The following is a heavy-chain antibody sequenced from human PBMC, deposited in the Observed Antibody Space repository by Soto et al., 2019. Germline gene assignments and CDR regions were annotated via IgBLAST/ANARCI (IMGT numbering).Heavy chain of an antibody. CDR3: AIGSLLIVATISGY. CDR1: GFTFSSYG. V-gene: IGHV3-30*03. CDR2: ISYDESNK. D-gene: IGHD5-12*01. J-gene: IGHJ4*02. Sequence: QVQLVESGGGVVQPGRSLRLSCAASGFTFSSYGMHWVRQAPGKGLEWVAVISYDESNKYYADSVKGRFTISRDNSKNTLYLQMNSLRAEDTAVYYCAIGSLLIVATISGYWGQGTLVTVSS.